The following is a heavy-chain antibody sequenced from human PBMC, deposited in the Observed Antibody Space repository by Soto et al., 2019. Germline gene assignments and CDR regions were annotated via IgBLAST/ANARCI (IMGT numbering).Heavy chain of an antibody. CDR1: GFTFSSYG. CDR3: ARDGLQLPDGMDV. CDR2: IWYDGSNK. J-gene: IGHJ6*02. D-gene: IGHD1-1*01. V-gene: IGHV3-33*01. Sequence: QVQLVESGGGVVQPGRSLRLSCAASGFTFSSYGMHWVRQAPGKGLEWVAVIWYDGSNKYYADSVKGRFTISRDNSKNTLYLPMNSLRAEDTAVYYCARDGLQLPDGMDVWAQGTTVTVSS.